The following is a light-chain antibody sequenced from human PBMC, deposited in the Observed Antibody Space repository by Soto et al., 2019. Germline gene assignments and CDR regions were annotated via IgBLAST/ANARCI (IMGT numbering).Light chain of an antibody. CDR3: EQLNGYHLG. CDR2: SAS. Sequence: DIQLTQSPSFLSASVGDTVTITCRASQGMSTYLAWYQQKPGKVPKLLIRSASTLQSGVPPRFSGGGSGTEFTPSVSNLQPGVSGIYYCEQLNGYHLGFGGGTNVEIK. CDR1: QGMSTY. J-gene: IGKJ4*01. V-gene: IGKV1-9*01.